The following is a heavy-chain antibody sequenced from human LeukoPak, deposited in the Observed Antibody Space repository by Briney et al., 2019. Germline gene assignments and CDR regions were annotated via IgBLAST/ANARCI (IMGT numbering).Heavy chain of an antibody. Sequence: PGGSLRLSCAASGFTFGSYAMHWVRQAPGKGLEYVSAISSHGDNTDYANSVKGRFTISRDNSKNTLFLQMGSLRPEDMAVYYCAKLANYDSSGYPPRIYYYYYYMDVWGKGTTVTISS. V-gene: IGHV3-64*01. CDR1: GFTFGSYA. CDR3: AKLANYDSSGYPPRIYYYYYYMDV. J-gene: IGHJ6*03. D-gene: IGHD3-22*01. CDR2: ISSHGDNT.